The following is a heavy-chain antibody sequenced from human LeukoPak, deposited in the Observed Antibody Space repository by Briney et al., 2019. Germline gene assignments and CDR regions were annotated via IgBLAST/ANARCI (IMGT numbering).Heavy chain of an antibody. V-gene: IGHV3-23*01. CDR1: GFTFNSYV. Sequence: PGGSLRLSCVASGFTFNSYVMTWVRQAPGKGLHWVSTISGGGGSTYNADSVKGRFTISRDNSKNTLYLQMNSLRPEDTAVYYCAKARCDMTGMDVWGQGTTVIVSS. D-gene: IGHD3-9*01. CDR3: AKARCDMTGMDV. CDR2: ISGGGGST. J-gene: IGHJ6*02.